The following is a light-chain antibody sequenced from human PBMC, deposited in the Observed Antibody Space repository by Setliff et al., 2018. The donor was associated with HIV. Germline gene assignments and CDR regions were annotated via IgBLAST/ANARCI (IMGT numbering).Light chain of an antibody. J-gene: IGLJ1*01. V-gene: IGLV2-14*03. Sequence: QSALAQPASVSGSPGQSITISCTGTSSDIAIYNFVSWYQHHPGKAPKLIIYDVSNRPSGVSNRFSGSKSGNMASLTISGLQAEDEADYYCSSYTSSSTLVFGTGTKVTVL. CDR1: SSDIAIYNF. CDR3: SSYTSSSTLV. CDR2: DVS.